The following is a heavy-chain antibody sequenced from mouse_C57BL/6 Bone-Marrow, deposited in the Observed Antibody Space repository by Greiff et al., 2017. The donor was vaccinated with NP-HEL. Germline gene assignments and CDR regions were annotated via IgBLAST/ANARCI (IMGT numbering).Heavy chain of an antibody. D-gene: IGHD1-1*01. Sequence: QVQLQQSGAELVKPGASVKLSCKASGYTFTSYWMHWVKQRPGQGLEWIGMIHPNSGSTNYNEKFKSKATLTVDKSSSTAYMQLSSLTSEDSAVYYCARSGLIYYYGSSYWYFDVWGTGTTVTVSS. J-gene: IGHJ1*03. CDR1: GYTFTSYW. V-gene: IGHV1-64*01. CDR2: IHPNSGST. CDR3: ARSGLIYYYGSSYWYFDV.